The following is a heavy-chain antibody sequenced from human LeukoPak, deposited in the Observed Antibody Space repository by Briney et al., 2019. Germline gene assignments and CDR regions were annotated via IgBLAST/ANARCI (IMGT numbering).Heavy chain of an antibody. CDR2: ISSSSSYI. CDR3: ARERFMNWFDP. D-gene: IGHD3-16*01. Sequence: GGSLRLSYAASGFTFSSYSMNWVRQAPGKGLEWVSSISSSSSYIYYADSVKGRFTISRDNAKNSLYLQMNSLRAEDTAVYYCARERFMNWFDPWGQGTLVTVSS. CDR1: GFTFSSYS. J-gene: IGHJ5*02. V-gene: IGHV3-21*01.